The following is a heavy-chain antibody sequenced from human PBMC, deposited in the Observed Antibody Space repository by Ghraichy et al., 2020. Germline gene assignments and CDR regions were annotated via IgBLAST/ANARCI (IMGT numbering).Heavy chain of an antibody. V-gene: IGHV1-3*01. CDR1: GYTFTSYA. Sequence: ASVKVSCKASGYTFTSYAMHWVRQAPGQRLEWMGWINAGNGNTKYSQKFQGRVTITRDTSASTAYMELSSLRSEDTAVYYCARISGGPQDFDYWGQGTLVTVSS. CDR3: ARISGGPQDFDY. J-gene: IGHJ4*02. CDR2: INAGNGNT. D-gene: IGHD3-16*01.